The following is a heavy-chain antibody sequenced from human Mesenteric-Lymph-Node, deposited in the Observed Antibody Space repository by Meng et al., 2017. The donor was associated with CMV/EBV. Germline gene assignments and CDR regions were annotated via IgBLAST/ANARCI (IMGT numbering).Heavy chain of an antibody. D-gene: IGHD3-3*01. Sequence: GESLKISCAASGFTFSSYSMNWVRQAPGKGLEWVANIKQDGSEKYSVDSVKGRFTISRDNAKNSLYLQMNSLRAEDTAVYYCARDRSYYDFWSGFGGGMDVWGQGTTVTVSS. J-gene: IGHJ6*02. CDR2: IKQDGSEK. CDR3: ARDRSYYDFWSGFGGGMDV. CDR1: GFTFSSYS. V-gene: IGHV3-7*01.